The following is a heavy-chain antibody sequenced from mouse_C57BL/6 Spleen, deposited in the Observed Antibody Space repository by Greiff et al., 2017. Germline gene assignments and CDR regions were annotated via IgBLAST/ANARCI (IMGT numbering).Heavy chain of an antibody. V-gene: IGHV3-6*01. CDR3: ARDGPSWFAY. CDR1: GYSITSGYY. Sequence: ESGPGLVKPSQSLSLTCSVTGYSITSGYYWNWVRQFPGNKLEWMGYISYDGSNNYNPSLKNRISITRDTSKNQFFLKLNSVPTEDTATYYCARDGPSWFAYWGQGTLVTVSA. J-gene: IGHJ3*01. CDR2: ISYDGSN.